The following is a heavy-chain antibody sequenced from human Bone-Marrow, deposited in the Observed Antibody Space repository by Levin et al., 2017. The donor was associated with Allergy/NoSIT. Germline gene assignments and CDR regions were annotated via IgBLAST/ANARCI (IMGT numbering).Heavy chain of an antibody. V-gene: IGHV4-61*01. Sequence: ASETLSLTCTISGASVTSTSDWWSWIRQPPGRGPEWIGFLFGSVNTVYNPPLNSRVTISADTSKNQFSLDLASVTAAETAVYYCARALPSTSDYFYYYMDVGCKGTTVTVTS. CDR1: GASVTSTSDW. CDR2: LFGSVNT. CDR3: ARALPSTSDYFYYYMDV. J-gene: IGHJ6*03. D-gene: IGHD2-2*01.